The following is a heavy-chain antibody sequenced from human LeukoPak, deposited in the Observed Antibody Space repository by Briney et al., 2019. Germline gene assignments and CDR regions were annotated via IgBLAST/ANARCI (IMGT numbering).Heavy chain of an antibody. CDR1: GFTFSSYW. V-gene: IGHV3-74*01. CDR2: INSDGSST. CDR3: ARVSYCSGGSCYRRPFDY. D-gene: IGHD2-15*01. J-gene: IGHJ4*02. Sequence: GGSLRLSCAASGFTFSSYWMHWVRQAPGKGLVWVSRINSDGSSTSHADSVKGRFTISRDNAKNTLYLQMNSLRAEDTAVYYCARVSYCSGGSCYRRPFDYWGQGTLVTVSS.